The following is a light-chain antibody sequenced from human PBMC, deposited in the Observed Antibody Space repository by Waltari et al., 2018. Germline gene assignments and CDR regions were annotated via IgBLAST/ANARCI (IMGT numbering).Light chain of an antibody. Sequence: DIRMTQSPSSLSASVGDRVTITCRASQMISSYLNLYQQIPGKAPKLLIYGASSLQSGVPSRFSGSGFGTDFTLTISSLQSEDFATYYCQQSYSLPNTFGQGTKLEI. J-gene: IGKJ2*01. V-gene: IGKV1-39*01. CDR3: QQSYSLPNT. CDR2: GAS. CDR1: QMISSY.